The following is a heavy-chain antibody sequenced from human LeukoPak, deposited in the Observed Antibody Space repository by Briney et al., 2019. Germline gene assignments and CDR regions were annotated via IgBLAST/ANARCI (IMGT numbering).Heavy chain of an antibody. D-gene: IGHD5-18*01. Sequence: ASVKASCKASGYTFTGYYMHWMRQAPGQGPEWMRWINPNSGGTSYAQKFQGRVTMTRDTSISTAYMELSRLRSDDTAVYYCARAKVIVPDYWGQGTLVTVSS. V-gene: IGHV1-2*02. J-gene: IGHJ4*02. CDR1: GYTFTGYY. CDR3: ARAKVIVPDY. CDR2: INPNSGGT.